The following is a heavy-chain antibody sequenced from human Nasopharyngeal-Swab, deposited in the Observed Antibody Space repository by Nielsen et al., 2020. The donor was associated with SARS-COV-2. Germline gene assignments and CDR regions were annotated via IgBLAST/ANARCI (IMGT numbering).Heavy chain of an antibody. CDR1: GFSFSTFW. J-gene: IGHJ5*02. D-gene: IGHD2-15*01. CDR3: ARDPIVVVVAATGWFDP. V-gene: IGHV3-74*01. Sequence: GGSLRLSCAASGFSFSTFWMHWVRQVPGEGLVWVSRINTDGRRTNYAESVKGRFTISRDNVKNMLYLQMNNLRPEDTAVYYCARDPIVVVVAATGWFDPWGQGTLVTVSS. CDR2: INTDGRRT.